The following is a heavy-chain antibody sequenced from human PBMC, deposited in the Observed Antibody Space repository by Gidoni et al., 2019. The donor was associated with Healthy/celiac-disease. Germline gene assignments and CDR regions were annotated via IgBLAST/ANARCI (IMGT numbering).Heavy chain of an antibody. D-gene: IGHD3-3*01. V-gene: IGHV3-21*01. CDR2: ISSSSSYI. CDR1: GFTFSSYS. J-gene: IGHJ6*02. Sequence: EVQLVESGGGLVKPGGSLRLSCAASGFTFSSYSMNWVRQAPGKGLEWVSSISSSSSYIYYADSVKGRFTISRDNAKNSLYLQMNSLRAEDTAVYYCARRAYDFCPYGEDCGMYVWGQGTTVTVSS. CDR3: ARRAYDFCPYGEDCGMYV.